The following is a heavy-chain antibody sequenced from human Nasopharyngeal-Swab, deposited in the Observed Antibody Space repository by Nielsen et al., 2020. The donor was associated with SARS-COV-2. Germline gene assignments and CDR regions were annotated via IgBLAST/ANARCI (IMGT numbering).Heavy chain of an antibody. J-gene: IGHJ6*02. Sequence: SLSLSCAASGFSFNTYNMNWVRQAPGRRLEWVSSISSSSRYIYYADSLKGRFTISRDNAKNSLYLQMNSLRAEDTAVYYCARDFGLNYDTYAMDVWGQGTTVTVSS. CDR2: ISSSSRYI. V-gene: IGHV3-21*01. CDR1: GFSFNTYN. CDR3: ARDFGLNYDTYAMDV. D-gene: IGHD3-3*01.